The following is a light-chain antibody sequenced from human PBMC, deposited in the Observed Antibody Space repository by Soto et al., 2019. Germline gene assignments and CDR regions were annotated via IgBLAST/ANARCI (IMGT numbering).Light chain of an antibody. CDR2: EVN. Sequence: QSALTQPASVSGSPGQSITVSCTGTSSDVGGYNYVSWYQQHPGKAPQLLIYEVNIRPSGVSNRFSASKSGNTASLTISGLQAEDEADYYCTSYTSSSTLVFGTGTKVTV. CDR1: SSDVGGYNY. V-gene: IGLV2-14*01. J-gene: IGLJ1*01. CDR3: TSYTSSSTLV.